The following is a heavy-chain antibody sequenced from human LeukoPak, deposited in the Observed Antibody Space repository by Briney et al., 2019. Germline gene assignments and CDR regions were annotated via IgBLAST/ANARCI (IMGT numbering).Heavy chain of an antibody. Sequence: PGGSLRLSCEASGFTFSSYAMAWVRQAPGKGLDWVSSISSSSSYIYYADSVKGRFTISRDNAKNSLYLQMNSLRAEDTAVYYCARQDSSGYLSPPDYWGQGTLVTVSS. CDR3: ARQDSSGYLSPPDY. J-gene: IGHJ4*02. CDR1: GFTFSSYA. D-gene: IGHD3-22*01. V-gene: IGHV3-21*01. CDR2: ISSSSSYI.